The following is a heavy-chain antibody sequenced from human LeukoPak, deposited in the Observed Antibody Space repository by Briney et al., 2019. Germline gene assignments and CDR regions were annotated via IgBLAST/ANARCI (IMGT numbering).Heavy chain of an antibody. J-gene: IGHJ6*03. V-gene: IGHV4-59*08. CDR2: IFHSGST. Sequence: SETLSLTCTVSGGSIKSHFWSWVRQPPGKRLEWIGYIFHSGSTNYNPSLKSRVTISVDTSKNQFSLKLSSVTAADTAVYYCARHVYDSSGYHYYYYYYMDVWGKGTTVTISS. CDR1: GGSIKSHF. D-gene: IGHD3-22*01. CDR3: ARHVYDSSGYHYYYYYYMDV.